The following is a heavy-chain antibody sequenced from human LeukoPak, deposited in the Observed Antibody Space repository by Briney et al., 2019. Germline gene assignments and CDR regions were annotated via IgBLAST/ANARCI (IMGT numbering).Heavy chain of an antibody. CDR3: AGDKLHFGPSNDAFDI. CDR2: ISSSSSYI. CDR1: GFTFSSYS. J-gene: IGHJ3*02. Sequence: TGGSLRLSCAASGFTFSSYSMNWVRQAPGKGLEWVSSISSSSSYIYYADSVKGRFTISRDNAKNSLYLQMNSLRAEDTAVYYCAGDKLHFGPSNDAFDIWGQGTMVTVSS. D-gene: IGHD3/OR15-3a*01. V-gene: IGHV3-21*01.